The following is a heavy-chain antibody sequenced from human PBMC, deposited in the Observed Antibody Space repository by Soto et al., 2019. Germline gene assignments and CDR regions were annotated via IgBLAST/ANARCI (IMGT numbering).Heavy chain of an antibody. J-gene: IGHJ5*02. CDR3: ARGIVVVSAAINWFDP. D-gene: IGHD2-2*01. CDR2: IIPIFGTA. Sequence: QVQLVQSGAEVKKSGSSVKVSCKASGGTFSSYAISWVRQAPGQGLEWMGGIIPIFGTANYAQKFQGRVTITADESTSTAYMELSSLRSEDTAVYYCARGIVVVSAAINWFDPWGQGTLVTVSS. V-gene: IGHV1-69*01. CDR1: GGTFSSYA.